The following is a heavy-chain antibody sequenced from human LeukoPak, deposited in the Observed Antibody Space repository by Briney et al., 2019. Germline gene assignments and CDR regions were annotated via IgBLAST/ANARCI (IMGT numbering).Heavy chain of an antibody. CDR1: GGSFSGYY. D-gene: IGHD6-13*01. Sequence: SETLSLTCAVYGGSFSGYYWSWIRQPPGKGLEWIGEINHSGSTNYNPSLKGRVTISVDTSKNQFSLKLSSVTAADTAVYYCARGLSSSRRTYYYYYMDVWGKGTTVTVSS. CDR3: ARGLSSSRRTYYYYYMDV. J-gene: IGHJ6*03. CDR2: INHSGST. V-gene: IGHV4-34*01.